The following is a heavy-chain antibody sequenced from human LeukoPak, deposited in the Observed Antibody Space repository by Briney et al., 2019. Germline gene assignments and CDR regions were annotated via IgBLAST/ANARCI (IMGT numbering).Heavy chain of an antibody. CDR3: ARERSGSSGYYSAIDS. D-gene: IGHD3-22*01. CDR2: IGSDGSTT. J-gene: IGHJ4*02. CDR1: GFTFSSYW. Sequence: PGGSLRLSCVASGFTFSSYWMHWVRQPPGNGLVWVSRIGSDGSTTTYADSVKGRFTISRDNAKNTLYLQMNSLRAEDTAVYYCARERSGSSGYYSAIDSWGQRTLVTVSS. V-gene: IGHV3-74*01.